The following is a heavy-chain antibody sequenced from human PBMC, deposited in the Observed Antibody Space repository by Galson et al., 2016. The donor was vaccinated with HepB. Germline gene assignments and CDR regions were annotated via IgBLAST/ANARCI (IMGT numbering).Heavy chain of an antibody. Sequence: SLRLSCAASGFIFDDCAMHWVRQAPGKGLEWVAYVSYAGSYKYYADSVRGRFTISVSTAYMELISLRSDDTAVYYCAKGISKYSKTWFGGKGFHHGMDVWGQGTTVTVSS. CDR3: AKGISKYSKTWFGGKGFHHGMDV. CDR1: GFIFDDCA. D-gene: IGHD3-10*01. CDR2: VSYAGSYK. J-gene: IGHJ6*02. V-gene: IGHV3-30*18.